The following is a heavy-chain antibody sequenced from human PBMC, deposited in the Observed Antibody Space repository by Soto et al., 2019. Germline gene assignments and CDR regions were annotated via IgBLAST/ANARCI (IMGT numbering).Heavy chain of an antibody. CDR3: ARDTYDFLSGYYPDYYYYMAV. Sequence: EVQLVESGGGLVQPGGSLRLSCAASGFTFSSYGMSWVRQAPGKGLEWVANIKQDGSEKYYVDSVQGRFTISRDNAKDSLYLQMNSLRSEDTAVYYCARDTYDFLSGYYPDYYYYMAVWGKRTTVTVSS. D-gene: IGHD3-3*01. CDR2: IKQDGSEK. J-gene: IGHJ6*03. CDR1: GFTFSSYG. V-gene: IGHV3-7*01.